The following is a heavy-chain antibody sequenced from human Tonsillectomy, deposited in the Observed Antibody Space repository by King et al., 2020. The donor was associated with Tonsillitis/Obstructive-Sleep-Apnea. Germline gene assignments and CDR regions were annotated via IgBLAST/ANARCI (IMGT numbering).Heavy chain of an antibody. Sequence: VQLVQSGAEVKKPGESLKISCKGSGYSFTTYWIGWVRQMPGKGLEWMGIIYPGDSDTRYSPSFQGQVTISADKSISTAYLQWSSLKASDTAMYYCAGQFVGSCTSASCPWGFDPWGQGTLVTVSS. CDR3: AGQFVGSCTSASCPWGFDP. D-gene: IGHD2-2*01. V-gene: IGHV5-51*01. J-gene: IGHJ5*02. CDR1: GYSFTTYW. CDR2: IYPGDSDT.